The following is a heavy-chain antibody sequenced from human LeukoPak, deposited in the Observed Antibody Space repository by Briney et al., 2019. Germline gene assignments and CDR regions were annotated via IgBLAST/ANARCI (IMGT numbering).Heavy chain of an antibody. CDR2: IYYSGST. CDR1: GGSISSYY. D-gene: IGHD3-10*01. J-gene: IGHJ4*02. V-gene: IGHV4-59*12. Sequence: SETLSLTCTVSGGSISSYYWSWIRQPPGKGLEWIGYIYYSGSTNYNPSLKSRVTISVDTSKNQFSLKLSSVTAADTAVYYCASFSMVRGVPYWGQGTLVTVSS. CDR3: ASFSMVRGVPY.